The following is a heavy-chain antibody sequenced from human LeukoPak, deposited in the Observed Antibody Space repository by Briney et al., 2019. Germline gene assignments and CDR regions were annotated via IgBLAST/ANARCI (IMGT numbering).Heavy chain of an antibody. D-gene: IGHD3-10*01. J-gene: IGHJ4*02. CDR1: GFTFNSYY. V-gene: IGHV3-74*01. CDR3: AREDFGVDY. CDR2: INRDGSDT. Sequence: PGGSLRLSCAASGFTFNSYYMNWVRQAPGKGLVWVSRINRDGSDTIYAGSVKGRFTISRDNAKNTLFLQMNSLRAEDTAVYYCAREDFGVDYWGQGTLVTVSS.